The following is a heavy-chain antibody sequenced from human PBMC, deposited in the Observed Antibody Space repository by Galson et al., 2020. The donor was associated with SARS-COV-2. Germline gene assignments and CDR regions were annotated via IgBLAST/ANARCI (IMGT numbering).Heavy chain of an antibody. J-gene: IGHJ4*02. Sequence: GESLKISCAASGFTFSSYSMNWVRQAPGKGLEWVSYISSSSSTIYYADSVKGRFTISRDNAKNSLYLQMNSLRDEDTAVYYCAIMVRGNGYWGQGTLVTVSS. CDR3: AIMVRGNGY. D-gene: IGHD3-10*01. CDR1: GFTFSSYS. CDR2: ISSSSSTI. V-gene: IGHV3-48*02.